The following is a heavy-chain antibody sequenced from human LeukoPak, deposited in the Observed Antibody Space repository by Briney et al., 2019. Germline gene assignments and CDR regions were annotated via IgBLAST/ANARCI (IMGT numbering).Heavy chain of an antibody. V-gene: IGHV3-23*01. D-gene: IGHD3-3*01. J-gene: IGHJ5*02. Sequence: PGGSLRLSCAASGFTFSSYAMSWVRQAPGKGLEWVSAISGSGGSTYYADSVKGRFTISRDNSKNTLYLQMNSLRAEDTAVYYCARPLPEFSPVVVSRFLEWSSFDPWGQGTLVTVSS. CDR3: ARPLPEFSPVVVSRFLEWSSFDP. CDR2: ISGSGGST. CDR1: GFTFSSYA.